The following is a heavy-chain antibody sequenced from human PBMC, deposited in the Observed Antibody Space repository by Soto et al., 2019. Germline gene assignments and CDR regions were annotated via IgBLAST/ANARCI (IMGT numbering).Heavy chain of an antibody. V-gene: IGHV3-30*18. CDR3: AKPYSGSPPKNFDY. CDR2: ISYDGSNK. D-gene: IGHD1-26*01. Sequence: PGGSLRLSCVASGFSFSIYGMYWVRQAPGKGLEWVAAISYDGSNKYYVDSVRGRFTISRDNSKNTVYLQMNSLRAEDTAVYYCAKPYSGSPPKNFDYWGRGTLVTVSS. CDR1: GFSFSIYG. J-gene: IGHJ4*01.